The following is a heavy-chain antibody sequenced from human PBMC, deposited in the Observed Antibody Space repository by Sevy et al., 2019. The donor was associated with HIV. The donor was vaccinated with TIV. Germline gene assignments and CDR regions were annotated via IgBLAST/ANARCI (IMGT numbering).Heavy chain of an antibody. CDR3: ARGLSEFYY. CDR1: GESFSGYY. V-gene: IGHV4-34*01. CDR2: IIHSGST. Sequence: SETLSLTCAVYGESFSGYYWSWIRQPPGKGLEWIGEIIHSGSTNYNPSIKSRVTISVDTSKNQFSLKLSSVTAADTAVYYCARGLSEFYYWGQGTLVTVSS. J-gene: IGHJ4*02.